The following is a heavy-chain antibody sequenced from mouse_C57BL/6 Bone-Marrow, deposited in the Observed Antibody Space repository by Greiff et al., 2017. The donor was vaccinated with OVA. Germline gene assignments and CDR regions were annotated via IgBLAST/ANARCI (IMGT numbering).Heavy chain of an antibody. J-gene: IGHJ3*01. D-gene: IGHD1-1*01. CDR2: IHPNSGST. CDR1: GYTFTSYW. Sequence: QVQLQQPGAELVKPGASVKLSCKASGYTFTSYWMHWVKQRPGQGLEWIGMIHPNSGSTNYNEKFKSKATLTVDQSSSTAYMQLSSLTSEDSAVYYCARRDYYVPFAYWGQGTLDTVSA. CDR3: ARRDYYVPFAY. V-gene: IGHV1-64*01.